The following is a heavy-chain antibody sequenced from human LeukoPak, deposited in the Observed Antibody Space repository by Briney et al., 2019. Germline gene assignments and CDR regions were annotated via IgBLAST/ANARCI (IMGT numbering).Heavy chain of an antibody. CDR2: IYPGDSDT. J-gene: IGHJ3*02. CDR1: GYSFTSYW. CDR3: ARPPDYDDDDAFDI. V-gene: IGHV5-51*01. Sequence: GESLKISCKGSGYSFTSYWIGWVRQMPGKGLEWMGIIYPGDSDTRYSPSFQGQVTISADKSISTTYLQWSSLRASDTAMYYCARPPDYDDDDAFDIWGQGTMVTVSS. D-gene: IGHD4-17*01.